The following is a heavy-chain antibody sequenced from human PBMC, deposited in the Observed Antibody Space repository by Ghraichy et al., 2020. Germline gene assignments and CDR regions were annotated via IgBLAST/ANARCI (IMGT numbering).Heavy chain of an antibody. J-gene: IGHJ5*02. CDR3: ARGDYGAVFIT. D-gene: IGHD4-17*01. CDR1: PLTVTSSY. V-gene: IGHV3-66*01. Sequence: GGSLRLSCAASPLTVTSSYMSWVRQAPGKGLEWVSVIYSGGTTFYADSVKGRFTISRDNSKNTLYLQMNSLRDEDTAVYYCARGDYGAVFITWGQGTLVTVSS. CDR2: IYSGGTT.